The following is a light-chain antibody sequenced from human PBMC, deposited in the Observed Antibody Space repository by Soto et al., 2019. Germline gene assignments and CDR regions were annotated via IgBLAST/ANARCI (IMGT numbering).Light chain of an antibody. CDR2: NAS. CDR3: QQRSDWPPIT. J-gene: IGKJ5*01. V-gene: IGKV3-11*01. CDR1: QSVSTY. Sequence: EIVLTQSPATLSLSPGDRATLSCRASQSVSTYLAWYQQKPGQAPRLLIYNASNRAPGIPARFSGSGSGTDFTLTITSLEPEDVAVYYCQQRSDWPPITFGQGTRLEI.